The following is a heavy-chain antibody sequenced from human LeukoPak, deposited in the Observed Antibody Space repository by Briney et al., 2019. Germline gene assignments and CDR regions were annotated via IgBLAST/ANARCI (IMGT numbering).Heavy chain of an antibody. CDR1: GGSISSYY. V-gene: IGHV4-59*01. CDR2: IYYSGST. CDR3: ARDRDSSWYDY. D-gene: IGHD6-13*01. Sequence: SETLSLTCTVSGGSISSYYWSWTRQPPGKGLEWIGYIYYSGSTNYNPSLKSRVTISVDTSKNQFSLKLSSVTAADTAVYYCARDRDSSWYDYWGQGTLVTASS. J-gene: IGHJ4*02.